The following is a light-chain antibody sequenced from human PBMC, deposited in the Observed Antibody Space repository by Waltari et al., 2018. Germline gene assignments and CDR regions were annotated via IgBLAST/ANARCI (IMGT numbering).Light chain of an antibody. J-gene: IGLJ2*01. CDR3: AAWDDSLNGLVV. V-gene: IGLV1-44*01. CDR1: RSNIKRNT. CDR2: SNN. Sequence: QSVLTQPLSASATPGQRVTISCPGSRSNIKRNTVNCYQQLPGTAPKPLIYSNNQPPSGVPDRFSGSKSGTSASLAISGLQSEDEADYYCAAWDDSLNGLVVFGGGTKLTVL.